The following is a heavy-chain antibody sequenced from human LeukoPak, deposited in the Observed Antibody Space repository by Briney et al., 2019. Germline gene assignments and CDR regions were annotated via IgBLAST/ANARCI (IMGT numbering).Heavy chain of an antibody. J-gene: IGHJ3*02. CDR3: ARDASNQRDAFDI. V-gene: IGHV4-31*03. Sequence: SETLSLTCTVSGGSISSGGYYWSWIRQHPGKGLEWIGYIYYSGSTYYNPSLKSRVTISVDTSKNQFSLKLSSVTAADTAVYYCARDASNQRDAFDIWGQGTMVTVSS. CDR1: GGSISSGGYY. CDR2: IYYSGST. D-gene: IGHD2-2*01.